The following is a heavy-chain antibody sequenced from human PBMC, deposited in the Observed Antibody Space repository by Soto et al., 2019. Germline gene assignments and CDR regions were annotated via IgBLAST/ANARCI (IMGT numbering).Heavy chain of an antibody. CDR3: ARDYGDYVPRNDY. CDR2: ISSSDINI. D-gene: IGHD4-17*01. J-gene: IGHJ4*02. Sequence: EVQLVESGGGLIQPGGSLRLSCAASGFTFSSYSMNWVRQAPGKGLEWISYISSSDINIYYADSVKGRFTISRDIAKTSLYLQLNSLRAEDTAVYYGARDYGDYVPRNDYWGQGTLVTVSS. V-gene: IGHV3-48*01. CDR1: GFTFSSYS.